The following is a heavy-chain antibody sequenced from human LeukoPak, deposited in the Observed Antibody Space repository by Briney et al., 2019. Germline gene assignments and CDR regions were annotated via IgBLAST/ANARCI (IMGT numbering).Heavy chain of an antibody. CDR3: ARVPHYYFGYGYFDS. V-gene: IGHV4-59*12. Sequence: SETLSLTCTVSGGSISSYYWSWIRQPPGKGLEWIGYIYYSGSTNYNPSLKSRVSISVDTSKKQFSLTLTSMTAADTAVYYCARVPHYYFGYGYFDSWGQGTLVTVSS. CDR2: IYYSGST. J-gene: IGHJ4*02. D-gene: IGHD3-10*01. CDR1: GGSISSYY.